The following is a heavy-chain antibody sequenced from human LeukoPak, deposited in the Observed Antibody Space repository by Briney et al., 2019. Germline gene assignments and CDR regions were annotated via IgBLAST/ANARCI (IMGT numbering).Heavy chain of an antibody. D-gene: IGHD2-2*01. J-gene: IGHJ6*02. V-gene: IGHV3-30-3*01. CDR2: ISYDGSNK. CDR1: GFTFSSYA. Sequence: QPGGSLRLSCAASGFTFSSYAMHWVCQAPGKGLEWVAVISYDGSNKYYADSVKGRFTISRDNSKNTLYLQMNSLRAEDTAVYYCGGTKLGRSYGMDVWGQGTTGTSP. CDR3: GGTKLGRSYGMDV.